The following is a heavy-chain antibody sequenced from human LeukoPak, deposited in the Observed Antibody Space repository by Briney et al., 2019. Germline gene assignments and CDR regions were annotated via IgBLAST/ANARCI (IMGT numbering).Heavy chain of an antibody. CDR3: ARGLGPTIFGVVLWDYYSMDV. V-gene: IGHV3-7*01. Sequence: GGSLRLSCAASGFTFSSYWMSWVRQAPGKGLEWVANIKQDGSEKYYVDSVKGRFTISRDNAKNSLYLQMNSLRAEDTAVYYCARGLGPTIFGVVLWDYYSMDVWGQGTTVTVSS. J-gene: IGHJ6*02. CDR2: IKQDGSEK. D-gene: IGHD3-3*01. CDR1: GFTFSSYW.